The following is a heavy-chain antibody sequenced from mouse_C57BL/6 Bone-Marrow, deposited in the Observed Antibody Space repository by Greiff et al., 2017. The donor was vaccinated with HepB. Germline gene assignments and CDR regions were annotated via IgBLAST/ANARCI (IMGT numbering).Heavy chain of an antibody. CDR2: ILPSIGRT. J-gene: IGHJ1*03. V-gene: IGHV15-2*01. CDR1: DSEVFPIAY. D-gene: IGHD2-3*01. CDR3: ARRYDGYYGGYFDV. Sequence: QVQLQQSGSELRSPGSSVKLSCKDFDSEVFPIAYMSWVRQKPGHGFEWIGGILPSIGRTIYGEKFEDKATLDADTLSNTAYLELNSLTSEDSAIYYCARRYDGYYGGYFDVWGTGTTVTVSS.